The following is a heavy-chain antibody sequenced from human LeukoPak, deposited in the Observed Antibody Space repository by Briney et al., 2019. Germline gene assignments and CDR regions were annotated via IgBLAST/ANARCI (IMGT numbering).Heavy chain of an antibody. D-gene: IGHD4-11*01. V-gene: IGHV1-69*04. Sequence: SVKVSCKASGGTFSSYTISWVRQAPGQGLDWMGRIIPILGIANYAQKFQGRVTITADKSTSTAYMELSSLRSEDTAVYYCARESRTTVLYYGMDVWGQGTTVTVSS. CDR1: GGTFSSYT. CDR3: ARESRTTVLYYGMDV. J-gene: IGHJ6*02. CDR2: IIPILGIA.